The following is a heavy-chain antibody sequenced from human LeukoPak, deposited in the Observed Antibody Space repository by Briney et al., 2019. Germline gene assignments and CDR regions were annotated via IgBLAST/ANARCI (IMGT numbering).Heavy chain of an antibody. D-gene: IGHD3-22*01. CDR3: ARDRGYYYDSSGYFDY. CDR1: GGSISSYH. Sequence: SETLSLTCTVSGGSISSYHWSWIRQPAGKGLEWIGRIYTSGSTNYNPSLKSRVTMSVDTSKNQFSLKLSSVTAADTAVYYCARDRGYYYDSSGYFDYWGQGTLVTVSS. V-gene: IGHV4-4*07. J-gene: IGHJ4*02. CDR2: IYTSGST.